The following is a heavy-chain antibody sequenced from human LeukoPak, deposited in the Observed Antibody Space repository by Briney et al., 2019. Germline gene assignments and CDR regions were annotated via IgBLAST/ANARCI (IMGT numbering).Heavy chain of an antibody. Sequence: PSETLSLTCTVSGGSINNSNYCWGWIRQPPGKGLEWIGSIHYSGTTYYNPSLKSRVTISVDTSKNQFSLKLSSVTAADTAVYFCAREVTTIEDNWFDPWGQGTLVTVSS. D-gene: IGHD5-12*01. CDR1: GGSINNSNYC. CDR3: AREVTTIEDNWFDP. CDR2: IHYSGTT. V-gene: IGHV4-39*07. J-gene: IGHJ5*02.